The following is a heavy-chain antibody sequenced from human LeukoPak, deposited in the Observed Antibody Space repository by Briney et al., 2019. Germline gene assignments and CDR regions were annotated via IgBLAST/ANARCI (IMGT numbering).Heavy chain of an antibody. CDR3: ARDPGYLQPDL. CDR2: MYPKSGVT. V-gene: IGHV1-2*02. Sequence: ASVKVSCKASGYTFTDSWLHWVGQAPGQGLEYMGCMYPKSGVTGYVQKFQGRVTLTSDTSISTAYMELSSLRSDDTAMYYCARDPGYLQPDLWGQGTLVTVPS. CDR1: GYTFTDSW. D-gene: IGHD2-15*01. J-gene: IGHJ4*02.